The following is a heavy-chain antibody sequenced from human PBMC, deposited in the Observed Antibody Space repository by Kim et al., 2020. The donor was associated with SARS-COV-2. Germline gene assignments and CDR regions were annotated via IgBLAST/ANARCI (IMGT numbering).Heavy chain of an antibody. Sequence: SETLSLTCTVSGGSISSSSYYWGWIRQPPGKGLEWIGSIYYSGSTYYNPSLKSRVTISVDTSKNQFSLKLSSVTAADTAVYYCVLVTPPARYGTYGMDVWGQGTTVTVSS. D-gene: IGHD1-1*01. CDR2: IYYSGST. CDR3: VLVTPPARYGTYGMDV. CDR1: GGSISSSSYY. J-gene: IGHJ6*02. V-gene: IGHV4-39*01.